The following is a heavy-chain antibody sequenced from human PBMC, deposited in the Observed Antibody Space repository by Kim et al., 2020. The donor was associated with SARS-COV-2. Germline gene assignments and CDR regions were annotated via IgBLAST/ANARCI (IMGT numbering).Heavy chain of an antibody. V-gene: IGHV3-13*01. CDR1: GFTFSSYD. CDR2: IGTAGDT. J-gene: IGHJ6*02. D-gene: IGHD3-10*01. Sequence: GGSLRLSCAASGFTFSSYDMHWVRQATGKGLEWVSAIGTAGDTYYPGSVKGRFTISRENAKNSLYLQMNSLGAGDTAVYYCARDLRITMVRGADTTYYYCGMDVWGQGTTVTVSS. CDR3: ARDLRITMVRGADTTYYYCGMDV.